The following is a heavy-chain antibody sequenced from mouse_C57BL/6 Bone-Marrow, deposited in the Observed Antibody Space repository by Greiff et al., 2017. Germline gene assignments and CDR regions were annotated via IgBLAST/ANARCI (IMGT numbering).Heavy chain of an antibody. V-gene: IGHV5-4*01. J-gene: IGHJ2*01. D-gene: IGHD1-1*01. CDR3: ARGGHGNYYFDY. CDR2: ISDGGSYT. Sequence: VQLKESGGGLVKPGGSLKLSCAASGFTFSSYAMSWVRQTPEKRLEWVATISDGGSYTYYPDNVKGRFTISRDNAKNNLYLQMSHLKSEDTAMYYCARGGHGNYYFDYWGQGTTLTVSS. CDR1: GFTFSSYA.